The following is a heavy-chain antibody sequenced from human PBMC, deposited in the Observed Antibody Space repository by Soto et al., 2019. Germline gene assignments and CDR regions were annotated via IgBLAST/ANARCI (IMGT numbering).Heavy chain of an antibody. D-gene: IGHD5-18*01. CDR3: ATSNLQTAMAFELIKGAFDI. V-gene: IGHV3-23*01. CDR2: ISGSGGST. Sequence: GGSLRLSCAASGFTFSSYAMSWVRQAPGKGLEWVSAISGSGGSTYYADSVKGRFTISRDNSKNTLYLQMNSLRAEDTAVYYCATSNLQTAMAFELIKGAFDIWGQETMVTVSS. CDR1: GFTFSSYA. J-gene: IGHJ3*02.